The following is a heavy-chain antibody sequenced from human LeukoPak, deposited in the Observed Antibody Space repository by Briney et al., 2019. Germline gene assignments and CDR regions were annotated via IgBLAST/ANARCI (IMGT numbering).Heavy chain of an antibody. CDR2: LYTNGTV. J-gene: IGHJ6*02. V-gene: IGHV4-4*07. CDR1: GASITRYY. Sequence: PSETLSLTCSVSGASITRYYWTWIRQPVGKGLECFGRLYTNGTVNYNPSLRSRVTMSRDTSRNQFSLKLSSVTAADTAVYYCARHEVEDGMDVWGQGTTVTVSS. CDR3: ARHEVEDGMDV.